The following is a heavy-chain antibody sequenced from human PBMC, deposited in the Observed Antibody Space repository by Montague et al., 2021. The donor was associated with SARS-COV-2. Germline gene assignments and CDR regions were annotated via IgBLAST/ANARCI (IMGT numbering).Heavy chain of an antibody. CDR1: GASISSSSYY. J-gene: IGHJ3*02. CDR2: IYYSGST. Sequence: SETLSLTCTVSGASISSSSYYWGWIRQPPGKGLEWIGSIYYSGSTYYNPSLKSRVTISVDTSKNQFSLKLSSVIAADTAVYYCARFPTSYYYDSKAAPATPDAFDIWGQGTMVTVSS. CDR3: ARFPTSYYYDSKAAPATPDAFDI. V-gene: IGHV4-39*01. D-gene: IGHD3-22*01.